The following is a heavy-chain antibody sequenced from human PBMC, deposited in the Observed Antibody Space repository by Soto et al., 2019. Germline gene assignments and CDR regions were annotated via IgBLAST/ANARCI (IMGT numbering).Heavy chain of an antibody. CDR3: ARDPYCSSTSCYAPFDY. CDR1: GFTFSSYS. CDR2: ISSSSSYI. Sequence: GGSLRLSCAASGFTFSSYSMNWVRQAPGKGLEWVSSISSSSSYIYYADSVKGRFTISRDNAKNSLYLQMNSLRAEDTAVYYCARDPYCSSTSCYAPFDYWGQGTLVTVSS. V-gene: IGHV3-21*01. D-gene: IGHD2-2*01. J-gene: IGHJ4*02.